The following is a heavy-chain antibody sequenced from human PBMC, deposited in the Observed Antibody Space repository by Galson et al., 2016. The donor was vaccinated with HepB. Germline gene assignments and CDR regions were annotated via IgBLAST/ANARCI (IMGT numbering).Heavy chain of an antibody. V-gene: IGHV3-23*01. CDR2: ITNIGGNT. J-gene: IGHJ4*02. Sequence: SLRLSCAASGFTFSSCPMSWVRQAPGKGLEWVSSITNIGGNTYYADSVKGRFTISRDNSKNTLYLQMSSLRAEDTALYYCAKVDCGGDCKRFDYWGREPWSPSPQ. CDR3: AKVDCGGDCKRFDY. CDR1: GFTFSSCP. D-gene: IGHD2-21*02.